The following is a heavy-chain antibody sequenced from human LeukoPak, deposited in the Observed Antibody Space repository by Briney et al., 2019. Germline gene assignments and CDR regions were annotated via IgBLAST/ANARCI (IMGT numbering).Heavy chain of an antibody. D-gene: IGHD2-2*01. CDR2: ISTYNNNT. CDR3: ARDGGSTSWYYYGMDV. Sequence: ASVKVSCKASGYTFTSYGISWVRQAPGQGLEWMGWISTYNNNTIYAQKVQGRVTMTTDTSTSTAYMELRSLRSDDTAVYYCARDGGSTSWYYYGMDVWGQGTTATVSS. CDR1: GYTFTSYG. J-gene: IGHJ6*02. V-gene: IGHV1-18*01.